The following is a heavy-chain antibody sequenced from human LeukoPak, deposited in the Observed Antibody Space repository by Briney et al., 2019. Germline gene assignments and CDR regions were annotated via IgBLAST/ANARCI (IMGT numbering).Heavy chain of an antibody. CDR3: ARDLRVVAYFDP. Sequence: GGSLRLSCAASGFTFSSYSMTWVRQAPGKGLEWVSSISSSSSYIYYADSVKGRFTISRDNAKNSLYLQMNSLRAEDTAVYYCARDLRVVAYFDPWGQGTLVTVSS. CDR1: GFTFSSYS. D-gene: IGHD3-10*01. V-gene: IGHV3-21*01. J-gene: IGHJ5*02. CDR2: ISSSSSYI.